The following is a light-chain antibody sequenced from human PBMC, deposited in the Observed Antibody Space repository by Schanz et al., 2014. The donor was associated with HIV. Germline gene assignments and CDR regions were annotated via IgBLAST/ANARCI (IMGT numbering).Light chain of an antibody. CDR2: EVS. Sequence: QSALTQPASVSGSPGQTITISCTGTSSDVGNYDLVSWYQQHPGKAPKLMIYEVSQRPSGVSNRFSGSKSGNTASLTISGLQAEDEADYYCCSYTTTSTYVFGAGTKLTVL. CDR1: SSDVGNYDL. J-gene: IGLJ1*01. CDR3: CSYTTTSTYV. V-gene: IGLV2-23*02.